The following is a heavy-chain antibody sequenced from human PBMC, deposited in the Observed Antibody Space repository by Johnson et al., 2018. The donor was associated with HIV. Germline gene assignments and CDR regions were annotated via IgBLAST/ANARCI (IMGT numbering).Heavy chain of an antibody. D-gene: IGHD6-13*01. Sequence: VPLLESGGGFVRPGGSLRLSCAASGFTFSNAWMSWVRQAPGKGLEWVGRIKRKIDGGTTDYAAPVKGRFTISRDDSKNTLYLQMNSLKTEDTAVYYCTTDLAAVGSGAFDIWGQGTMVTVSS. CDR2: IKRKIDGGTT. CDR1: GFTFSNAW. J-gene: IGHJ3*02. CDR3: TTDLAAVGSGAFDI. V-gene: IGHV3-15*01.